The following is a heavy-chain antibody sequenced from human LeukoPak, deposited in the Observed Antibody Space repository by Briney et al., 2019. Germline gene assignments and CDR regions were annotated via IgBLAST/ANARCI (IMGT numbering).Heavy chain of an antibody. CDR1: GFTFRNYA. CDR3: AREGAREHYYYYYYMDV. CDR2: ISGSGDYT. J-gene: IGHJ6*03. V-gene: IGHV3-23*01. D-gene: IGHD1-1*01. Sequence: GGSLRLSCAASGFTFRNYAMSWVRQAPGRGLEWVSTISGSGDYTYYADSVKGRFTISRDNSKNTLYLQVNSLRAEDTAVYYCAREGAREHYYYYYYMDVWGKGTTVTVSS.